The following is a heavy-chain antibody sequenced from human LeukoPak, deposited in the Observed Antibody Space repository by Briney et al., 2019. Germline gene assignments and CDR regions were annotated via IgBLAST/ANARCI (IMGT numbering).Heavy chain of an antibody. J-gene: IGHJ3*02. CDR3: ARGRYCSADICSGGHAFDI. D-gene: IGHD2-15*01. CDR2: IYTRGST. Sequence: KPSETLSLTCTVSGGSINNYYWSWIRQPAGKGLEWIGRIYTRGSTNYNPSLKSRVTMSVDTSKNQFSLKLSSVTAADTAVYYLARGRYCSADICSGGHAFDIWGQGTMVSVSS. CDR1: GGSINNYY. V-gene: IGHV4-4*07.